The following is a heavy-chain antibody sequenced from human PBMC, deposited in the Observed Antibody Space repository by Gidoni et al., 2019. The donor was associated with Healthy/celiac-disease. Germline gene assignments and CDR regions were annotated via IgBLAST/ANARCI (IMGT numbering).Heavy chain of an antibody. V-gene: IGHV1-69*01. CDR2: IIPIFGTA. J-gene: IGHJ4*02. CDR1: GGTFSGYA. Sequence: QVQLVQSGAEVKKPGSSVKVSCKASGGTFSGYALSWVRQAPGQGLEWMGGIIPIFGTANYAQKFQGRVTITADESTSTAYMELSSLRSEDTAVYYCASPGAYDSSGYYWVYYFDYWGQGTLVTVSA. D-gene: IGHD3-22*01. CDR3: ASPGAYDSSGYYWVYYFDY.